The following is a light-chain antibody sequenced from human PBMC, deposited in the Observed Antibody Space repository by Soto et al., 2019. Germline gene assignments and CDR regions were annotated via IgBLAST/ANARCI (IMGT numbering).Light chain of an antibody. V-gene: IGKV3-20*01. J-gene: IGKJ4*01. Sequence: EIVLTQSPGTLSLSPGERATLSCRASQSVSSGYLAWYQQKPGQAPRLLIYGASSRATGIPDRFSGSESGTDFTLTISRLEPEDFAVYYCQRYGSSPGTFGGGTKVEIK. CDR1: QSVSSGY. CDR3: QRYGSSPGT. CDR2: GAS.